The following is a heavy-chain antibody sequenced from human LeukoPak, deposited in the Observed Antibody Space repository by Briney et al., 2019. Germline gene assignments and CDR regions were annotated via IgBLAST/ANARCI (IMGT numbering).Heavy chain of an antibody. V-gene: IGHV3-21*01. Sequence: GGSLRLPCAASGFTFNNYSMNWVRQTPGKGLEWVSSISSSSSYIYYADSVKGRFTISRDNAKNSLYLQMNSLRAEDTAVYYCARGRDGYNLVDAFDIWGQGIMVTVSS. CDR2: ISSSSSYI. CDR3: ARGRDGYNLVDAFDI. CDR1: GFTFNNYS. J-gene: IGHJ3*02. D-gene: IGHD5-24*01.